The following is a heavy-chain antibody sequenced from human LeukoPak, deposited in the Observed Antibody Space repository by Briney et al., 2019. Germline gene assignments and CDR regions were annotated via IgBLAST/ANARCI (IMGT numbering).Heavy chain of an antibody. CDR1: GGSISSNY. CDR3: ARQVITFGPLDY. D-gene: IGHD3-16*01. CDR2: IYYTGSTSY. Sequence: SETLSLTCTVSGGSISSNYWSWIRQPPGKGLEWIGYIYYTGSTSYNYNPSLKSRVTISVDTSTNQFSLKLSSVTAADTAVYYCARQVITFGPLDYWGQGTLVTVSS. J-gene: IGHJ4*02. V-gene: IGHV4-59*08.